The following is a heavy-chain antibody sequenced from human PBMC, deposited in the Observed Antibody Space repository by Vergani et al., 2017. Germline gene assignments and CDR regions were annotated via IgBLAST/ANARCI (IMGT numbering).Heavy chain of an antibody. V-gene: IGHV1-18*04. CDR3: ARGPVGYCSSTSCASFDY. CDR1: GYTFTSYG. D-gene: IGHD2-2*01. Sequence: QVQLVQSGAEVKKPGASVKVSCKASGYTFTSYGISWVRQAPGQGLEWMGWISAYNGNTNYAQKLQGRVTMTTDTSTSTAYMELRRLRSDETAVYYCARGPVGYCSSTSCASFDYWGQGTLVTVSS. J-gene: IGHJ4*02. CDR2: ISAYNGNT.